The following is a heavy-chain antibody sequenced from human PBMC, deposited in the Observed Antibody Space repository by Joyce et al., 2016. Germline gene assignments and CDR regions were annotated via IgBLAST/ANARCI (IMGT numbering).Heavy chain of an antibody. D-gene: IGHD6-13*01. CDR2: INGRGDYT. CDR1: GFTFSNYA. V-gene: IGHV3-23*01. Sequence: EVQLLESGGGLVQPGGSLRLSCAASGFTFSNYAMNGVRQAPGKGLEWCSTINGRGDYTYDADSVKGRFTISRDNSKNALYVQMNSLRAEDTAVYYCVKGPSAGIPYYFDYWGQGALVTVSS. CDR3: VKGPSAGIPYYFDY. J-gene: IGHJ4*02.